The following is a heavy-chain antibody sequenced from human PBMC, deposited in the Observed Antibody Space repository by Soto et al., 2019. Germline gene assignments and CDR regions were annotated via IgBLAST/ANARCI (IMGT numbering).Heavy chain of an antibody. V-gene: IGHV3-30-3*01. Sequence: GGSLRLSCAASGFTFSSYAMHWVRQAPGKGLEWVAVISYDGSNKYYADSVKGRFTISRDNSKNTLYLQMNSLRAEDTAVYYCARDGSDYDFWSGYFLNFDYWGQGTLVTVSS. CDR2: ISYDGSNK. CDR1: GFTFSSYA. D-gene: IGHD3-3*01. CDR3: ARDGSDYDFWSGYFLNFDY. J-gene: IGHJ4*02.